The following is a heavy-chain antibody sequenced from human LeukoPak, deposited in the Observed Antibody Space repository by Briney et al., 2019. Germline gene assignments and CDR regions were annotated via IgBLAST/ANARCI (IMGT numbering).Heavy chain of an antibody. J-gene: IGHJ5*02. CDR3: ARDLSIAAAGTGFRFDP. CDR2: IYYSGST. CDR1: GGSISSSSYY. V-gene: IGHV4-39*02. D-gene: IGHD6-13*01. Sequence: SETLSLTCTVSGGSISSSSYYWGWIRQPPGKGLEWIGSIYYSGSTYYNPSLKSRVTISVDTSKNQFSLKLSSVTAADTAVYYCARDLSIAAAGTGFRFDPWGQGTLVTVSS.